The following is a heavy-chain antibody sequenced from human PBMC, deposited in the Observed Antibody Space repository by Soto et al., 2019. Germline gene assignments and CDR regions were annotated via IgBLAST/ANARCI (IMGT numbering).Heavy chain of an antibody. CDR2: INPSGGST. CDR1: GYTFTSYY. V-gene: IGHV1-46*03. Sequence: ASVKVYCKASGYTFTSYYMHWVRQAPGQGLEWMGIINPSGGSTSYAQKFQGRVTMTRDTSTSTVYMELSSLRSEDTAVYYCARDQGPYSSGWPNFDYWGQGTLVTVS. J-gene: IGHJ4*02. CDR3: ARDQGPYSSGWPNFDY. D-gene: IGHD6-19*01.